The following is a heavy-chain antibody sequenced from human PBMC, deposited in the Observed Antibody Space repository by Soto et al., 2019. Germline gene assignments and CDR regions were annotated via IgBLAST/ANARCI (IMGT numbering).Heavy chain of an antibody. D-gene: IGHD3-9*01. Sequence: QVQLVQSGAEVKKPGASVKVSCKASGYTFTSYDINWVRQATGQGLEWMGWMNPNSGNTGYAQKFQGRVTMTRNTAISTAYMELSSLRSEDTAVYYCAGGGGLRYFDWLSYYYYMDVWGKGTTVTVSS. V-gene: IGHV1-8*01. CDR3: AGGGGLRYFDWLSYYYYMDV. CDR1: GYTFTSYD. J-gene: IGHJ6*03. CDR2: MNPNSGNT.